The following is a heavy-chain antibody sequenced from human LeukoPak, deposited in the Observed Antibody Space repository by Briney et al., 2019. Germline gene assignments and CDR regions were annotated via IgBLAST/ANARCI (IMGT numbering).Heavy chain of an antibody. CDR3: AKDQCGGDCYYFDY. CDR2: ITYDGSNK. CDR1: GFTFSGYG. Sequence: GRSLRLSCAASGFTFSGYGMHWVRQAPGKGLEWVAVITYDGSNKYYADSVKGRFTISRDNSKNTLYLQMNSLRAEDTAVYYCAKDQCGGDCYYFDYWGQGTLVTVSS. J-gene: IGHJ4*02. V-gene: IGHV3-30*18. D-gene: IGHD2-21*02.